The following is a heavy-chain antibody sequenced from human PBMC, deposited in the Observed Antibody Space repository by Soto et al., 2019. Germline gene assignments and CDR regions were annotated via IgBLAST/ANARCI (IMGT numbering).Heavy chain of an antibody. CDR3: ARQGIWSGYPNSGHHDY. CDR1: GGSISSSSYY. J-gene: IGHJ4*02. V-gene: IGHV4-39*01. D-gene: IGHD3-3*01. CDR2: IYYSGST. Sequence: QLQLQESGPGLVKPSETLSLTCTVSGGSISSSSYYWGWIRQPPGKGLEWIGSIYYSGSTYYNPSLKSRVTISVDTSKNQFSLKLSSVTAADTAVYYCARQGIWSGYPNSGHHDYWGQGTLVTVSS.